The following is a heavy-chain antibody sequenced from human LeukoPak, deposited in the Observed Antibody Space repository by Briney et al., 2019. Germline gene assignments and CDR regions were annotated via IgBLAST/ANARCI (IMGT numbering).Heavy chain of an antibody. Sequence: SETLSLTCTVSGGSISSSSYYWGWIRQPPGKGLEWIGDIYYSGGTYYNPSLKSQVTISVDTSKNQFSLNLSSVTAADTAVYYCGRHSSGRYSWFDPWGQGTLVTVSS. D-gene: IGHD3-22*01. J-gene: IGHJ5*02. CDR2: IYYSGGT. V-gene: IGHV4-39*01. CDR1: GGSISSSSYY. CDR3: GRHSSGRYSWFDP.